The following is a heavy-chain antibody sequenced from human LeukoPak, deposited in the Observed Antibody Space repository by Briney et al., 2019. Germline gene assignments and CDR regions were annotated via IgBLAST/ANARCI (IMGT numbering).Heavy chain of an antibody. Sequence: PGGSLRLSCAASGFTFDNYAMNWVRQVPGKGLEWISLISWNRGTIGYADSVKGRFTISRDNANNFLYLQMNSLRAEDTALYYCARAYKDRSLAGKKEFFQHWGQGTLVTVSS. CDR2: ISWNRGTI. D-gene: IGHD6-19*01. CDR3: ARAYKDRSLAGKKEFFQH. J-gene: IGHJ1*01. CDR1: GFTFDNYA. V-gene: IGHV3-9*01.